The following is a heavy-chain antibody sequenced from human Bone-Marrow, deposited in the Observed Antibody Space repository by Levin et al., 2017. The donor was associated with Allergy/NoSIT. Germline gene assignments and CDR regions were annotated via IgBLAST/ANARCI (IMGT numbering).Heavy chain of an antibody. CDR2: INHSGST. D-gene: IGHD2-8*01. V-gene: IGHV4-34*01. J-gene: IGHJ5*02. CDR1: GGSFSGYY. Sequence: SETLSLTCAVYGGSFSGYYWSWIRQPPGKGLEWIGEINHSGSTNYNPSLKSRVTISVDTSKNQFPLKLSSVTAADTAVYYCARSPGTDIVLPDPWGQGTLVTVSS. CDR3: ARSPGTDIVLPDP.